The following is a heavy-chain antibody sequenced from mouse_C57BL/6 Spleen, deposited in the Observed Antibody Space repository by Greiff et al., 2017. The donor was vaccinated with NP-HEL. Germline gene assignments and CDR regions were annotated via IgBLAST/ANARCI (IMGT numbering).Heavy chain of an antibody. Sequence: EVKLMESGPGLVKPSQSLSLTCSVTGYSITSGYYWNWIRQFPGNKLEWMGYISYDGSNNYNPSLKNRISITRDTSKNQFFLKLNSVTTENTATYYGSREGSYYDYGAMDYWGQGTSVTVSS. CDR1: GYSITSGYY. D-gene: IGHD2-4*01. CDR2: ISYDGSN. J-gene: IGHJ4*01. CDR3: SREGSYYDYGAMDY. V-gene: IGHV3-6*01.